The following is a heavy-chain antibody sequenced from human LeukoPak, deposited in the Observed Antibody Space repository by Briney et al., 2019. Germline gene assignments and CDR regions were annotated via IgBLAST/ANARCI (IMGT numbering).Heavy chain of an antibody. Sequence: SGGSLRLSCAASGFTFSNAWMSWVRQAPGKGLEWVAVIWYDGSNKYYADSVKGRFTISRDNSKNTLYLQMNSLRAEDTAVYYCARDRRIAVADYNGMDVWGKGTTVTVSS. V-gene: IGHV3-33*08. J-gene: IGHJ6*04. CDR1: GFTFSNAW. CDR3: ARDRRIAVADYNGMDV. D-gene: IGHD6-19*01. CDR2: IWYDGSNK.